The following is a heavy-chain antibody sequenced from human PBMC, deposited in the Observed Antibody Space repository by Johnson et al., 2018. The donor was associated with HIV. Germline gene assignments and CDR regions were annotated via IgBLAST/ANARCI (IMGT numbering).Heavy chain of an antibody. CDR2: ISYDGTNK. CDR3: ARGAANDAFDI. J-gene: IGHJ3*02. CDR1: QFTFSSYG. D-gene: IGHD1-26*01. Sequence: QVQLVESGGGVVQPGRSLRLSCAASQFTFSSYGMHWVRQAPGKGLEWVAVISYDGTNKYYADSVKGRFTISRDNSKNTLYLQMNSLRAEDTAVYYCARGAANDAFDIWGQGTMVTVSS. V-gene: IGHV3-30*03.